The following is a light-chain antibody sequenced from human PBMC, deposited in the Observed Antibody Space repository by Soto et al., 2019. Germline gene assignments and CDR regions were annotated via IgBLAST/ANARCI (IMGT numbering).Light chain of an antibody. V-gene: IGKV3-15*01. Sequence: EVVLTQSPATLSVPPGERATLSCRASQSVRSKLAWYQQKPGQAPRLLIYGASTRATGIPARFSGSGSGTEFTLTISSLQSEDFAVYYCQQYDNWPPITFGQGTRLEI. J-gene: IGKJ5*01. CDR2: GAS. CDR3: QQYDNWPPIT. CDR1: QSVRSK.